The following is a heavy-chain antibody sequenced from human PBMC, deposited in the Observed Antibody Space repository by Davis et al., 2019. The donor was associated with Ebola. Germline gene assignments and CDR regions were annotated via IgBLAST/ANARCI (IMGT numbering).Heavy chain of an antibody. CDR1: GFTFSSYW. J-gene: IGHJ5*02. V-gene: IGHV3-74*01. Sequence: GESLKISCAASGFTFSSYWMHWVRQVPGKGLVWVSRINSDGSSTSYADSVKGRFTISRDNAKNTLYLQMNSLRAEDTAVYYCARDRLYCSSTSCRNWFDPWGQGTLVTVSS. CDR2: INSDGSST. D-gene: IGHD2-2*01. CDR3: ARDRLYCSSTSCRNWFDP.